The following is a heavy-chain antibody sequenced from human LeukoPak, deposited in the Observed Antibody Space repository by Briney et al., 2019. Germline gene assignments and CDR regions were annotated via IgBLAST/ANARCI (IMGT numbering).Heavy chain of an antibody. Sequence: GGSLRLSCAASGFTFSSYDMHWVRQATGKGLEWVSAIGTAGDTYYPGSVKGRFTISRENAKNSLYLQMNSLRAGDTAVYYCARRGGLQSPFGYWGQGTLVTVSS. J-gene: IGHJ4*02. CDR3: ARRGGLQSPFGY. V-gene: IGHV3-13*01. D-gene: IGHD5-24*01. CDR1: GFTFSSYD. CDR2: IGTAGDT.